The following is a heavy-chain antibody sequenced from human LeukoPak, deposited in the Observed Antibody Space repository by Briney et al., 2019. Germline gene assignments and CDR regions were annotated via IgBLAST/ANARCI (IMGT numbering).Heavy chain of an antibody. J-gene: IGHJ1*01. CDR1: GFTFSDFW. V-gene: IGHV3-49*04. D-gene: IGHD2-2*01. CDR2: IRSKAYGGTT. Sequence: PEGSLRLSCAGSGFTFSDFWMTWVRQAPGKGLELVGFIRSKAYGGTTEYAASVKGRFTISRDDSKSIAYLQMNSLKTEDTAVYYCTRDWEYPPIDPYCSSTSCYAIYFQHWGQGTLVTVSS. CDR3: TRDWEYPPIDPYCSSTSCYAIYFQH.